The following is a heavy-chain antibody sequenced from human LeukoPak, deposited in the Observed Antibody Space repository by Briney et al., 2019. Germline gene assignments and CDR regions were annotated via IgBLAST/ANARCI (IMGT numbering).Heavy chain of an antibody. J-gene: IGHJ4*02. V-gene: IGHV4-30-2*01. D-gene: IGHD6-19*01. CDR1: GGSISSGGYS. CDR2: IYYSGST. CDR3: ARFYSSGWYMESALGY. Sequence: PSQTLSLTCAVSGGSISSGGYSWSWIRQPPGKGLECIGYIYYSGSTYYNPSLKSRVTISVDKSKHQFSLKLSSVTAADTAVYYCARFYSSGWYMESALGYWGQGTLVTVSS.